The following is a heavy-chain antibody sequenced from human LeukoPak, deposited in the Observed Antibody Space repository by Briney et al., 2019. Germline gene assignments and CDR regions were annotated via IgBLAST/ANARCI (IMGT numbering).Heavy chain of an antibody. D-gene: IGHD6-13*01. CDR2: INPNSGGT. J-gene: IGHJ6*02. CDR3: ARDLCSSWYRPRCYYYYGMDV. CDR1: GYTFTGYY. V-gene: IGHV1-2*02. Sequence: ASVKVSCKASGYTFTGYYMHWVRQAPGQGLEWMGWINPNSGGTNYAQKFQGRVTMTRDTSISTAYMELSRLRSDDTAVYYCARDLCSSWYRPRCYYYYGMDVWGQGTTVTVSS.